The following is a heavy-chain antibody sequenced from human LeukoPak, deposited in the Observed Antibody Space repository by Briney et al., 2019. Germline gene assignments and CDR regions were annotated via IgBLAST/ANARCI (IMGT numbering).Heavy chain of an antibody. Sequence: PGGSLRLSCAASGFIFSNYWMTWVRQAPGKGLEWVAHIRQDGSERHYVDSVKDRFTISRDNAKNSLDLQMDSLRAVDTAVYYCARDWGSTGYDLYDSWGQGTLVTASS. CDR2: IRQDGSER. J-gene: IGHJ4*02. CDR3: ARDWGSTGYDLYDS. V-gene: IGHV3-7*01. CDR1: GFIFSNYW. D-gene: IGHD5-12*01.